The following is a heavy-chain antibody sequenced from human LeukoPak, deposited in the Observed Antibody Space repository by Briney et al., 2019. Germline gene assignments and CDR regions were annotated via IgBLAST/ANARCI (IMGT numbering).Heavy chain of an antibody. Sequence: GGSLRLSCAASGFTFSRYSMNWVRQAPGKWLESVSFISTISSYIYYADSLKGRFTISRDNAKKSLYLQINRLRAKDTALYYCARVTRGGYDGYFDYWGQGTLVTVSS. CDR3: ARVTRGGYDGYFDY. V-gene: IGHV3-21*01. D-gene: IGHD5-12*01. CDR2: ISTISSYI. CDR1: GFTFSRYS. J-gene: IGHJ4*02.